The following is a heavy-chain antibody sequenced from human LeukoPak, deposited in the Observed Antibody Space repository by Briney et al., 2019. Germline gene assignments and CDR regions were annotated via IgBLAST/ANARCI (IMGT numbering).Heavy chain of an antibody. V-gene: IGHV3-9*01. Sequence: GGSLRLSCAAAGFTFDNYAMHWVRQAPGKGLEWVSRISWNTGNIDYADSVKGRFTISRDNAKNSLYLQMNSLRAEDTALYYCAKGTTFDAFDMWGQGRMVTVSS. J-gene: IGHJ3*02. CDR3: AKGTTFDAFDM. CDR1: GFTFDNYA. CDR2: ISWNTGNI. D-gene: IGHD3-16*01.